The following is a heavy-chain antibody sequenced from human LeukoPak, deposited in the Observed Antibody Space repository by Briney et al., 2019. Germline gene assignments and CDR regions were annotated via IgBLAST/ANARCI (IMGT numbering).Heavy chain of an antibody. D-gene: IGHD3-10*01. CDR1: GFSFVSHA. CDR2: ISYDGSNT. J-gene: IGHJ4*02. Sequence: GRSLRLSCAASGFSFVSHAMHWVRQAPGKGLEWVALISYDGSNTYYADSVKGRFSISRGSSKNTLYLQMNSLRAEDTAIYYCAKNRGYGSGSYRHFDHWGQGTLVTVSS. CDR3: AKNRGYGSGSYRHFDH. V-gene: IGHV3-30*18.